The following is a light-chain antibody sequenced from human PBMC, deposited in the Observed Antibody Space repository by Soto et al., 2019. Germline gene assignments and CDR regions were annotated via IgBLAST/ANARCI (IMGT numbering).Light chain of an antibody. V-gene: IGLV7-43*01. CDR2: STS. CDR3: LLYYGGAQVL. Sequence: QAVVPQEPSLTVSPGGTVTLTCASSAGAVTSAYYTNWLQQKPGQAPRALIYSTSEKHSWTPARFSGSLLGGKAALTLSAAQPEDDADYYCLLYYGGAQVLFGGGTKLTVL. CDR1: AGAVTSAYY. J-gene: IGLJ2*01.